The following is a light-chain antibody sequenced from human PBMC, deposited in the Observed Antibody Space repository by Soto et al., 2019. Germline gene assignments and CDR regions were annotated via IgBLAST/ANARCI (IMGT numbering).Light chain of an antibody. CDR1: NGAVTSGHY. V-gene: IGLV7-46*01. CDR2: DTS. Sequence: QAVVTQEPSLTVSPGGTVTLTCGSSNGAVTSGHYPYWFQQKPGQAPRTLIYDTSNKHSWTPARFSGSLLGGKAALTLSGAPTEDEAEYSCLLSYSGAVVFGGATKLTVL. CDR3: LLSYSGAVV. J-gene: IGLJ2*01.